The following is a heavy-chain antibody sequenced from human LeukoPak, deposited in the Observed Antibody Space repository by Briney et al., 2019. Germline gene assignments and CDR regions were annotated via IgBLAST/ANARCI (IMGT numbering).Heavy chain of an antibody. D-gene: IGHD6-19*01. V-gene: IGHV1-2*02. J-gene: IGHJ4*02. CDR2: MNPNSGAT. CDR3: ARGSSAWYHDY. Sequence: ASVKVSCKASGYTCTDYWIHWVRQAPGQGPEWMGWMNPNSGATNYAQKFQGRVTMTRDTSISTAYMELSSLRSDDTAVYYCARGSSAWYHDYWGQGTLVTVSS. CDR1: GYTCTDYW.